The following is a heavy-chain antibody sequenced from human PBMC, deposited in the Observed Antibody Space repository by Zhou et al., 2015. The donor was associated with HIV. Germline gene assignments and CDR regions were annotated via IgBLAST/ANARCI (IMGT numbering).Heavy chain of an antibody. D-gene: IGHD3-22*01. CDR3: ARDIGDDSSGYSFDY. V-gene: IGHV1-18*01. Sequence: QVQLVQSGAEVKKPGASVKVSCKASGYMFTTYAITWVRQAPGQGLEWMGWISAYNGDTKYAQKLQYRVTMTTDTSTSTAYMELRSLRSDDTAVYYCARDIGDDSSGYSFDYWGQGTLVTVSS. CDR1: GYMFTTYA. CDR2: ISAYNGDT. J-gene: IGHJ4*02.